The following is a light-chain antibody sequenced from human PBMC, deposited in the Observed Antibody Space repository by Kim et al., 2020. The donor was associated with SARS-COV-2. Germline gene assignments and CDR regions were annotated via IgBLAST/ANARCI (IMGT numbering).Light chain of an antibody. V-gene: IGKV1-27*01. Sequence: AAVGDGDAITGRASQGISNYLAWYEQKPGKVPKLRIYDASTWQSGVPTRFSGSGSGTDFTLTIRSLQPEDVATYYCQKYNSAPFTFGQGTKVDIK. CDR1: QGISNY. J-gene: IGKJ1*01. CDR3: QKYNSAPFT. CDR2: DAS.